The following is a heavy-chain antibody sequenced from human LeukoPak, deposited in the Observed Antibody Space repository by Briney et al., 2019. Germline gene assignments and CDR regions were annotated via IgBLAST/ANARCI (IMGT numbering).Heavy chain of an antibody. V-gene: IGHV4-38-2*02. J-gene: IGHJ4*02. D-gene: IGHD6-19*01. Sequence: SETLSLTCIVSGYSISNDYYWGWVRQPPGKGLEWIGSVYHTGSPYYNPSLKSRVTISVDTSKNQFSLKLSSVTAADTAMYYCARQGAVAGRPFDNWGQGTLVTVSS. CDR2: VYHTGSP. CDR1: GYSISNDYY. CDR3: ARQGAVAGRPFDN.